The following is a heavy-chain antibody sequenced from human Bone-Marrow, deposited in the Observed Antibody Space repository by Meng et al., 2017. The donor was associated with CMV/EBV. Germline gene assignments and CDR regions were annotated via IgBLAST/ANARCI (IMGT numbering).Heavy chain of an antibody. J-gene: IGHJ5*02. CDR2: IYSGGTT. CDR1: GITVGSGY. D-gene: IGHD6-13*01. CDR3: ARLLYNSRGGFDT. Sequence: AAGITVGSGYRGWGRQAPGKGLGWVSLIYSGGTTYYADSVKGRFTISRDNSKNTLYLQMNSLRAEDTAVYYCARLLYNSRGGFDTWGQGTLVTVSS. V-gene: IGHV3-66*02.